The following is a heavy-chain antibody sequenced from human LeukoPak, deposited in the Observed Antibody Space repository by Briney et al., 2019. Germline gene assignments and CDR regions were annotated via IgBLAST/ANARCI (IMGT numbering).Heavy chain of an antibody. V-gene: IGHV4-34*01. CDR1: GGSFSGYY. Sequence: SETLSLTCAVYGGSFSGYYWSWIRQPPGKGLEWIREINHSGSTNYNPSLKSRVTIPVDTSKNQFSLKLSSVTAADTAVYYCARSRRWLQFRGFDYWGQGTLVTVSS. J-gene: IGHJ4*02. CDR2: INHSGST. D-gene: IGHD5-24*01. CDR3: ARSRRWLQFRGFDY.